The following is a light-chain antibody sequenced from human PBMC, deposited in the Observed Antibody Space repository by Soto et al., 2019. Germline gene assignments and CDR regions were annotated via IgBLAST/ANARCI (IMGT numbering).Light chain of an antibody. CDR2: LGS. Sequence: DIVMTQSPLSLPVTPGEPASISCRSSQSLLHSNGYNYLDWYLQKPGQSPHLLIYLGSNRASGVPDRFSGSGSGTDFTLKISRVEAEDVGLYYCMQALQTPITFGPGTKVDIK. CDR1: QSLLHSNGYNY. J-gene: IGKJ3*01. V-gene: IGKV2-28*01. CDR3: MQALQTPIT.